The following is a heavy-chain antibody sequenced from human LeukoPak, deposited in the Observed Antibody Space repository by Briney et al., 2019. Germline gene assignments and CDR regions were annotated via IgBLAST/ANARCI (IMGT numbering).Heavy chain of an antibody. V-gene: IGHV1-69*13. CDR3: ARVGYSSPNPFDY. J-gene: IGHJ4*02. Sequence: SVKVSCKASGGTFSSYAISWVRQAPGQGLEWMGGIIPIFGTANYAQKFQGRVTITADESTSTAYMELSSLRSEDTAVYYCARVGYSSPNPFDYWGQGTLVTVSS. CDR2: IIPIFGTA. D-gene: IGHD6-13*01. CDR1: GGTFSSYA.